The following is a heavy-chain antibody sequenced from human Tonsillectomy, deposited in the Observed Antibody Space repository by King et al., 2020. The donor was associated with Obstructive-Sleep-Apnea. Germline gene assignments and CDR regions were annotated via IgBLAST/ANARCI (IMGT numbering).Heavy chain of an antibody. CDR2: ISSTSTTK. D-gene: IGHD1-26*01. CDR1: GFTFSDYS. V-gene: IGHV3-48*04. J-gene: IGHJ6*02. Sequence: VQLVESGGGLVQPGGSLRLSCAASGFTFSDYSMNWVRQAPGKGLEWVSYISSTSTTKYYADSVKGRFTISRDNAKNSLYLQMNSLRAEDTAVYYCARDGDRGSRNYYYYGMDVWGQGTTVIVSS. CDR3: ARDGDRGSRNYYYYGMDV.